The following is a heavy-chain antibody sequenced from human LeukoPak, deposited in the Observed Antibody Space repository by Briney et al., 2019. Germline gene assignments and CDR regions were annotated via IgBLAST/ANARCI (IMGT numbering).Heavy chain of an antibody. CDR2: INPNSGGT. J-gene: IGHJ6*03. Sequence: ASVKVSCKASGYTFTSYYMHWVRQAPGQGLEWMGWINPNSGGTNYAQKFQGRVTMTRDTSISTAYMELSRLRSDDTAVYYCAIALRWDYYYYMDVWGKGTTVTVSS. CDR3: AIALRWDYYYYMDV. CDR1: GYTFTSYY. D-gene: IGHD4-23*01. V-gene: IGHV1-2*02.